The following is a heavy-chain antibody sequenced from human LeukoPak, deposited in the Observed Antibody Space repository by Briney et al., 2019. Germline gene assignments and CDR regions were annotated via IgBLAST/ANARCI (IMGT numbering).Heavy chain of an antibody. CDR1: GFTFTSSA. V-gene: IGHV1-58*02. D-gene: IGHD6-13*01. J-gene: IGHJ4*02. CDR2: IVVGSGNT. Sequence: ASAKVSCKASGFTFTSSAMQWVRQARGQRLEWIGWIVVGSGNTNYAQKFQERVTITRDMSTSTAYMELSSLRSEDTAVYYCAADAGSSWQTWGQGTLVTVSS. CDR3: AADAGSSWQT.